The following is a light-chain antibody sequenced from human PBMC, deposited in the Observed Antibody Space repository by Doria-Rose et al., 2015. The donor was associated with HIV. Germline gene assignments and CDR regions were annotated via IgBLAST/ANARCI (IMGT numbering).Light chain of an antibody. Sequence: TQSPGTLSLSPGERATLSCRASQRIKSSYLAWYQQKPGQAPRLLIYDASTRATGIPDRFSGSGSGTDFTLNISRLEPEDFAVYYCQQYVSSPLTFGGGTKVEIK. V-gene: IGKV3-20*01. J-gene: IGKJ4*01. CDR1: QRIKSSY. CDR2: DAS. CDR3: QQYVSSPLT.